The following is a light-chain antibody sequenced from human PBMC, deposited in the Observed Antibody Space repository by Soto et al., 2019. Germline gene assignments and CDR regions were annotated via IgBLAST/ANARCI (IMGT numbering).Light chain of an antibody. CDR1: QGISSY. V-gene: IGKV1-8*01. Sequence: AIRMTQSPSSLSASTGDRVTITCRASQGISSYLAWYQQKPGKAPKLLIYAASTLQSGVPSRFSGSRSGTDFTLTISCLQSEDFATYYCQQYYSYSTFGLWTKVDIK. CDR2: AAS. J-gene: IGKJ3*01. CDR3: QQYYSYST.